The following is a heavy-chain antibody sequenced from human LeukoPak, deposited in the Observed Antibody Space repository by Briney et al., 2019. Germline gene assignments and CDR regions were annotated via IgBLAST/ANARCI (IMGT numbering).Heavy chain of an antibody. CDR3: AKSFDPYPVRAFDI. Sequence: GGSLRLSCAASGFTFSSYAMSWVRQAPGKGLEWVSAISGSGGSTYYADSVKGRFTISRDNSKNTPYLQMNSMRAEDTAVYYCAKSFDPYPVRAFDIWGQGTMVTVSS. CDR2: ISGSGGST. V-gene: IGHV3-23*01. CDR1: GFTFSSYA. J-gene: IGHJ3*02. D-gene: IGHD3-9*01.